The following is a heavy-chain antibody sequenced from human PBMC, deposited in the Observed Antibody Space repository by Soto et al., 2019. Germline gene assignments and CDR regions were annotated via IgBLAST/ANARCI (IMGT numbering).Heavy chain of an antibody. CDR3: ARSYSSSWYNNYYYYYGMDV. CDR2: MNPNSGNT. J-gene: IGHJ6*02. Sequence: ASVKVSCKASGYTFTSYDINWVRQATGQGLEWVGWMNPNSGNTGYAQKFQGRVTMTRNTSISTAYMELSSLRSEDTAVYYCARSYSSSWYNNYYYYYGMDVWGQGTTVTVSS. D-gene: IGHD6-13*01. CDR1: GYTFTSYD. V-gene: IGHV1-8*01.